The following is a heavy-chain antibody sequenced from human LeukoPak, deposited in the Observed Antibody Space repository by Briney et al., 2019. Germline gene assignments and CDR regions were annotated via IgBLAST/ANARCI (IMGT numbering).Heavy chain of an antibody. CDR1: GFTFSSYG. V-gene: IGHV3-48*04. CDR3: AIQRDSSGYSPFEY. Sequence: PGGSLRLSCAASGFTFSSYGMNWVRQAPGKGLEWVSYISSSSSTIYYADSVKGRFTISRDNAKNSLYLQMNSLRAEDTAVYYCAIQRDSSGYSPFEYWGQGTLVTVSS. J-gene: IGHJ4*02. D-gene: IGHD3-22*01. CDR2: ISSSSSTI.